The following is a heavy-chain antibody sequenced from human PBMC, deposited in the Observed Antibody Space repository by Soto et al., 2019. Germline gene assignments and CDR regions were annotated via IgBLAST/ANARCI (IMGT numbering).Heavy chain of an antibody. CDR1: GYSFTSYW. J-gene: IGHJ6*02. V-gene: IGHV5-51*01. CDR2: IYPGDSDT. Sequence: GESLKISCKGSGYSFTSYWFGWVRQMPGKGLEWMGIIYPGDSDTRYSPSFQGQVTISADKSISTAYLQWSSLKASDTAMYYCARRGDGDYLYYGMDVWGQGTTVTVSS. CDR3: ARRGDGDYLYYGMDV. D-gene: IGHD3-16*01.